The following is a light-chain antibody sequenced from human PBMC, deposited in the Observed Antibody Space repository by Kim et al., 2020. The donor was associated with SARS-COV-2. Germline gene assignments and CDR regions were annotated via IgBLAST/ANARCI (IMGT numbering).Light chain of an antibody. J-gene: IGLJ2*01. CDR3: QAWDSSTVV. CDR1: KLGDKY. CDR2: QDR. Sequence: VSPGQTASITCSGDKLGDKYACWYQQKPGQSPVLVIYQDRKRPSGIPERFSGSNSGNTATLTISGTQAMDEADYYCQAWDSSTVVFGGGTKVTVL. V-gene: IGLV3-1*01.